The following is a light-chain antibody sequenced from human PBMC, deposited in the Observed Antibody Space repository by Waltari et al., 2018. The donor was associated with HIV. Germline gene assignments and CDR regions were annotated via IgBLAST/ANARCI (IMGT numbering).Light chain of an antibody. CDR3: QQYYDTPYT. J-gene: IGKJ2*01. Sequence: DIVMTQSPDSLPVSLGERATINCKSSQGLWHTSMRRHYLAWYQQRPGQPPKLLIAWASTRETGVPDRFSGSGSETDFTLAISSLQPEDVAVYYCQQYYDTPYTFGQGTKLEI. V-gene: IGKV4-1*01. CDR2: WAS. CDR1: QGLWHTSMRRHY.